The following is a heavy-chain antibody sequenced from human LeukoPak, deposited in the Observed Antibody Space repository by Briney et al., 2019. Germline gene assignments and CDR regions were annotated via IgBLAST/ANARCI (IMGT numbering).Heavy chain of an antibody. CDR1: GGSFSGYY. J-gene: IGHJ4*02. CDR2: INHSGST. V-gene: IGHV4-34*01. CDR3: ARAGEAAFDN. D-gene: IGHD3-16*01. Sequence: PSETLSLTCAVYGGSFSGYYWSWIRQPPGKGLEWIGEINHSGSTNYNPSLKSRVTISVDTSKNQFSLKLSSVTAADTSAYYCARAGEAAFDNWGQGTQVTVSS.